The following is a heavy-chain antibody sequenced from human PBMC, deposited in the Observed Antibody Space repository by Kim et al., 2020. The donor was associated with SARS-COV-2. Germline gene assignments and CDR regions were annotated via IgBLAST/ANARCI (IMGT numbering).Heavy chain of an antibody. V-gene: IGHV1-18*01. CDR3: ARSQGHYCSSTSCIEPRYGFDY. CDR2: ISAYNGNT. CDR1: GYTFTSYG. D-gene: IGHD2-2*01. J-gene: IGHJ4*02. Sequence: ASVKVSCKASGYTFTSYGISWVRQAPGQGLEWMGWISAYNGNTNYAQKLQGRVTMTTDTSTSTAYMELRSLRSDDTAVYYCARSQGHYCSSTSCIEPRYGFDYWGQGTLVTVSS.